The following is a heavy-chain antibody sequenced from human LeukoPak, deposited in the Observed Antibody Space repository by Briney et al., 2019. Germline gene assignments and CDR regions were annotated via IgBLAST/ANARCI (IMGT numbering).Heavy chain of an antibody. V-gene: IGHV4-34*01. D-gene: IGHD3-10*01. CDR3: ARPRYGSGSLDS. CDR1: GGSFTGHY. CDR2: INHSGST. Sequence: SETLSLTCAVYGGSFTGHYWTWIRQPPGMGLEWIGEINHSGSTTYNPSLNTRVTISVDTSKNQISLKLSSVTAADTAVYYCARPRYGSGSLDSWGQGTLVTVSS. J-gene: IGHJ4*02.